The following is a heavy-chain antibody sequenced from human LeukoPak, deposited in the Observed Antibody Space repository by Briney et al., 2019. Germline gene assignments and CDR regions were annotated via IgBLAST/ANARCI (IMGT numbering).Heavy chain of an antibody. J-gene: IGHJ1*01. CDR2: INPNSGGT. V-gene: IGHV1-2*02. D-gene: IGHD1-26*01. CDR3: ARVWYSGSLQYFQH. CDR1: GYTFTGYY. Sequence: GASVKVSCKASGYTFTGYYMHWVRQAPGQGLEWMGWINPNSGGTNYAQKFQGRVTITRNTSISTAYMELSSLRSEDTAVYYCARVWYSGSLQYFQHWGQGTLVTVSS.